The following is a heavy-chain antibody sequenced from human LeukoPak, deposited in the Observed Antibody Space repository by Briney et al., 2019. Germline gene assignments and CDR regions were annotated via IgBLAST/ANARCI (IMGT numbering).Heavy chain of an antibody. CDR2: VQYSGTT. V-gene: IGHV4-59*01. Sequence: ASETLSLTCTVSGGTISGYYWSWIRHPPGQGREWLGNVQYSGTTNFSTSLKSRVTISDDSSKKQFSLKLTSVTAADTAVYYCARGGRSGSYTYYFDYWGLGSLVTVSS. J-gene: IGHJ4*02. D-gene: IGHD1-26*01. CDR3: ARGGRSGSYTYYFDY. CDR1: GGTISGYY.